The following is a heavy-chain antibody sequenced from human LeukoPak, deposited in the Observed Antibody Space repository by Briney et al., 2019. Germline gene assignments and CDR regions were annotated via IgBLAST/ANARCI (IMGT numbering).Heavy chain of an antibody. CDR3: AREAQYGSGWYEDY. J-gene: IGHJ4*02. CDR2: IYTSGST. V-gene: IGHV4-4*07. Sequence: SETLSLTCTVSGGSISSYYWSWIRQPAGKGLEWIGRIYTSGSTNYNPSLQGRVTLSLDTSKSQFSLKLSSVTAADTAVYYCAREAQYGSGWYEDYWGQGTLVTVSS. CDR1: GGSISSYY. D-gene: IGHD6-19*01.